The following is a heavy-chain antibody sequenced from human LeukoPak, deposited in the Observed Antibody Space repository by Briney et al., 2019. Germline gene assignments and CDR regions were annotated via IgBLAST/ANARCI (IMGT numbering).Heavy chain of an antibody. CDR3: ARENYQLLLGSFYYYMDV. D-gene: IGHD2-2*01. Sequence: SETLSLTCTISGGSISTYYWSWLRQPAGKGLEWIGRMHISGTTYYNPSLKSRVTMSLDTSKNHFSLTLSSVTAADTAVYYCARENYQLLLGSFYYYMDVWGKGTTVTVSS. J-gene: IGHJ6*03. V-gene: IGHV4-4*07. CDR1: GGSISTYY. CDR2: MHISGTT.